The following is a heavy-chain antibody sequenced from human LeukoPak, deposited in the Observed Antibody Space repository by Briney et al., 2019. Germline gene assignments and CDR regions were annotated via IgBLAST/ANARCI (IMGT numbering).Heavy chain of an antibody. CDR2: IRSDGSER. CDR3: AKVRETYYNAYGA. Sequence: GGSLRLSCAASGFVFSDYAMQWVRQAAGKGLEWVTFIRSDGSERYYAHSVKGRFTISRDNSKNALFLQMNSLRPEDTAVYYCAKVRETYYNAYGAWGQGTLVTVSS. D-gene: IGHD3-16*01. J-gene: IGHJ5*02. V-gene: IGHV3-30*02. CDR1: GFVFSDYA.